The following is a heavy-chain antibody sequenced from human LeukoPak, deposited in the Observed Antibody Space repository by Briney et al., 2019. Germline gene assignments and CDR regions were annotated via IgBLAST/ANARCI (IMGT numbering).Heavy chain of an antibody. CDR1: GFSFSSYG. CDR3: AVSFYYYYMDV. V-gene: IGHV3-30*02. D-gene: IGHD1-7*01. Sequence: GGSLRLSCAGSGFSFSSYGMHWVRQAPGKGLEWMAFIRSDGSNKYYADSVKGRFTISRDNSKNTLYLQMNSLRAEDTAVYYCAVSFYYYYMDVWGQGTLVTVSS. J-gene: IGHJ6*03. CDR2: IRSDGSNK.